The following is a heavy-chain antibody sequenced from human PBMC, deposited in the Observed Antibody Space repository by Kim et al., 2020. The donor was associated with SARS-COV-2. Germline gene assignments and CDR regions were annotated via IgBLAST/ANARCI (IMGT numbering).Heavy chain of an antibody. CDR1: GGSISSGAYY. V-gene: IGHV4-31*03. CDR3: ARDQYTTSFHYYGIDV. Sequence: SETLSLTCTVSGGSISSGAYYWTWIRQYPGKGLEWIGYIHYSGSTYYNPSLKSRVTISVDTSRNQFSLTLSSATAADTAVYYCARDQYTTSFHYYGIDVWGQGTTVTVSS. CDR2: IHYSGST. D-gene: IGHD6-6*01. J-gene: IGHJ6*02.